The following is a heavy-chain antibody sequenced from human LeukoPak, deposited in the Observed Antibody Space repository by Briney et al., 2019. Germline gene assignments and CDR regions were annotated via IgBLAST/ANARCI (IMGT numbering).Heavy chain of an antibody. J-gene: IGHJ3*02. V-gene: IGHV4-4*02. CDR3: ATSLGTGMTTFLRQTMDAFDI. CDR1: GGSISSSKW. CDR2: IFHSGST. D-gene: IGHD3-16*01. Sequence: SETLSLTCAVSGGSISSSKWWSWVRQPPGKGLEWIGEIFHSGSTNYNPSLKSRVTMSVDTSKNQFSLKLSSVTAADTAVYYCATSLGTGMTTFLRQTMDAFDIWGQGTMVTVSS.